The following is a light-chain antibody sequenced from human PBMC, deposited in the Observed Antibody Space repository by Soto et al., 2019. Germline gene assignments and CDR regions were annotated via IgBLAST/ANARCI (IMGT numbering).Light chain of an antibody. CDR3: TSWDDNRSAVV. V-gene: IGLV1-47*02. Sequence: QSVLTQPPSASATPGQGVTISCSGSGPNVGTFYVSWYQHLPGTAPKLLIYSDNQRPSGVPDRFSGSKSGTSASLAISGLRSEDEADYYCTSWDDNRSAVVFGGGTKLPVL. J-gene: IGLJ2*01. CDR1: GPNVGTFY. CDR2: SDN.